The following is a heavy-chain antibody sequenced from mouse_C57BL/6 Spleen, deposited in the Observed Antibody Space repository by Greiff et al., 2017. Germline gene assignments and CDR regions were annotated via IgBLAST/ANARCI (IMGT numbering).Heavy chain of an antibody. CDR2: IYPGSGNT. CDR3: ARCGSSYYYAMDY. D-gene: IGHD1-1*01. J-gene: IGHJ4*01. V-gene: IGHV1-76*01. Sequence: QVQLQQSGAELVRPGASVKLSCKASGYTFTDYYINWVKQRPGQGLEWIARIYPGSGNTYYNEKFKGKATLTAEKSSSTAYMQLSSLTSEDSAVXFCARCGSSYYYAMDYWGQGTSVTVSS. CDR1: GYTFTDYY.